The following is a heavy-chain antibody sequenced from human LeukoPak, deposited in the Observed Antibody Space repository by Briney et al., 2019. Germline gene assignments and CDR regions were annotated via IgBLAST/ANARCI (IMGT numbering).Heavy chain of an antibody. D-gene: IGHD3-3*01. CDR1: GGSISSYY. CDR3: AGYYDFWSGQVDY. J-gene: IGHJ4*02. CDR2: IYYSGST. V-gene: IGHV4-59*08. Sequence: SETLSLTCTVSGGSISSYYWSWIRQPPGKGLEWIGHIYYSGSTNYNPSLKSRVTISVDTSKNQFSLKLSSVTAADTAVYYCAGYYDFWSGQVDYWGQGTLVTVSS.